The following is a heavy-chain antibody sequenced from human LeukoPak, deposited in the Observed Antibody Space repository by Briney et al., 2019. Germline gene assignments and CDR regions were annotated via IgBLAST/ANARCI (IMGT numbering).Heavy chain of an antibody. CDR1: GFTFSSYA. V-gene: IGHV3-23*01. Sequence: GGSLRLSCAASGFTFSSYAMSWVRQAPGKGLEWVSAISGSGGSTYYADSVKGRFTISRDNSKNTLYLQMNGLRAEDTAVYYCAKDQKPTTIFGVVLHPFDYWGQGTLVTVSS. CDR3: AKDQKPTTIFGVVLHPFDY. J-gene: IGHJ4*02. D-gene: IGHD3-3*01. CDR2: ISGSGGST.